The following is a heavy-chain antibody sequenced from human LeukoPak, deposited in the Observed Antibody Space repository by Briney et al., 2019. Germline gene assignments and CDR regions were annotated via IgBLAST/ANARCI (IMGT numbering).Heavy chain of an antibody. Sequence: PGRSLRLSCAASGFTFSSYGMHWVRQAPGKGLEWVAVISYDGSNKYYADSVKGRFTTSRDNSKNTLYLQMNSLRAEDTAVYYCAKDLGYCSGGSCYSWIDYWGQGTLVTVSS. CDR1: GFTFSSYG. CDR3: AKDLGYCSGGSCYSWIDY. J-gene: IGHJ4*02. CDR2: ISYDGSNK. D-gene: IGHD2-15*01. V-gene: IGHV3-30*18.